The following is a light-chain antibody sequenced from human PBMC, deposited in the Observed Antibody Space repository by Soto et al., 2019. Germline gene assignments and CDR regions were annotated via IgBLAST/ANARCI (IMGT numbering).Light chain of an antibody. J-gene: IGKJ5*01. Sequence: AIQLTQSPSSLSASVGDRVTITCRASQGISSALAWYQQKTGKAPKLLIYDASSLESGVPSRFSGSGSGTDFTLTSSSLQPEDFATYYFQQFNNYPQITFGQGIRLEIK. CDR2: DAS. CDR1: QGISSA. V-gene: IGKV1D-13*01. CDR3: QQFNNYPQIT.